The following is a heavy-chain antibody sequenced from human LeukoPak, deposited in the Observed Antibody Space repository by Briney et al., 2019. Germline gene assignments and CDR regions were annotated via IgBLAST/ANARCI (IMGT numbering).Heavy chain of an antibody. CDR2: IIPIFGTA. D-gene: IGHD3-22*01. V-gene: IGHV1-69*05. CDR1: GGTFSSYA. J-gene: IGHJ5*02. Sequence: GASVKVSCKASGGTFSSYAISWVRQAPGQGLEWMGGIIPIFGTANYAQKFQGRVTITTDESTSTAYMELSSLRSEDTAVYYCARRVYYDSSGYYGRFDPWGQGTLFTVSS. CDR3: ARRVYYDSSGYYGRFDP.